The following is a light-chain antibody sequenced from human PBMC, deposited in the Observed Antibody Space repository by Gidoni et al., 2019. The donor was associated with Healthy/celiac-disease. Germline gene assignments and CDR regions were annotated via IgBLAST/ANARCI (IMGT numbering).Light chain of an antibody. J-gene: IGKJ2*02. Sequence: DTQMTQSPSSRSASVGDRVTITCQASQDISNYLNWYQQKPGKAPKLLIYDSSNLETGVPSRFSGSGSGTDFTFTISSLQPEDIATYYCQQYDNLPRTFXQXTKLEIK. CDR2: DSS. V-gene: IGKV1-33*01. CDR1: QDISNY. CDR3: QQYDNLPRT.